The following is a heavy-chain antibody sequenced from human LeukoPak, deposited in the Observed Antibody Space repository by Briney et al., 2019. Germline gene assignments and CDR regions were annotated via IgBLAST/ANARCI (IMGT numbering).Heavy chain of an antibody. J-gene: IGHJ4*02. V-gene: IGHV3-23*01. CDR1: GFTFSSYG. D-gene: IGHD3-16*01. Sequence: GGSLRLSCAASGFTFSSYGVSWVRQAPGKGLEWVSGISGSGHRTYYADSVKGRFTISRDNSKNTLYLQMNSLRAEDTAVYYCAKDWGEYFDYVWGSFTSFDFWGQGTLVTVSS. CDR2: ISGSGHRT. CDR3: AKDWGEYFDYVWGSFTSFDF.